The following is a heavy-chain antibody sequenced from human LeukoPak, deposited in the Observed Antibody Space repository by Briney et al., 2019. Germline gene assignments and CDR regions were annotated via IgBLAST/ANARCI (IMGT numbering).Heavy chain of an antibody. V-gene: IGHV3-15*01. CDR3: TTVYCSSTSCAMSGNY. CDR1: GFTFTNAW. D-gene: IGHD2-2*01. J-gene: IGHJ4*02. Sequence: GGSLTLSCAASGFTFTNAWMSWVRQAPGKGLEWVGRIKSKTEGETADYAAPVKGRFTISRDDSKNTLYLHMNGLKTEDTAVYYCTTVYCSSTSCAMSGNYWGQGTLVTVSS. CDR2: IKSKTEGETA.